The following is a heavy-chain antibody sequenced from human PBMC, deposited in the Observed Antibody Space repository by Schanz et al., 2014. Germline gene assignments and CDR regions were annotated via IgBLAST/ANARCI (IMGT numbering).Heavy chain of an antibody. V-gene: IGHV3-64*01. Sequence: EVQLLESGGGLVQPGGSLRLSCAASGFTFSSYAMSWVRQAPGKGLEYVSSISSKGDMTFYGNSVKGRFTISRDNAKNSLFLQMNSLRAEDTAVYYCVSVYDSSGYVSFNYWGQGTLVTVSS. CDR1: GFTFSSYA. J-gene: IGHJ4*02. CDR2: ISSKGDMT. D-gene: IGHD3-22*01. CDR3: VSVYDSSGYVSFNY.